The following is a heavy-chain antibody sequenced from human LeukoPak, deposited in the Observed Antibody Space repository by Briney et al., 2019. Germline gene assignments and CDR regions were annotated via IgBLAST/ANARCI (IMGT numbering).Heavy chain of an antibody. CDR2: IYYSGST. Sequence: SETLSLTCTVSGGSISSYYWSWIRQPPGKGLEWIGYIYYSGSTHYNPSLKSRVTISVHTSKNQFSLKLSSVTAADTAVYYCARDRDGYNYDDYWGQGTLVTVSS. CDR1: GGSISSYY. V-gene: IGHV4-59*01. CDR3: ARDRDGYNYDDY. D-gene: IGHD5-24*01. J-gene: IGHJ4*02.